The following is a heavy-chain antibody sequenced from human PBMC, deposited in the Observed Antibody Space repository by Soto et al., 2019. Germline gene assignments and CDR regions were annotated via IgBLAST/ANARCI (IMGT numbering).Heavy chain of an antibody. V-gene: IGHV1-58*01. Sequence: QMQLVQSGPEVKKPGTSVKVSCKASGFTFTSSAVQWVRQARGQRLEWIGWIVVGSGNTNFAQKFQERVTITRDMSTSTAYMELSSLRSEDTAVYYCAADSNYDFWSGGYYYGMDVWGQGTTVTVSS. J-gene: IGHJ6*02. CDR3: AADSNYDFWSGGYYYGMDV. CDR2: IVVGSGNT. D-gene: IGHD3-3*01. CDR1: GFTFTSSA.